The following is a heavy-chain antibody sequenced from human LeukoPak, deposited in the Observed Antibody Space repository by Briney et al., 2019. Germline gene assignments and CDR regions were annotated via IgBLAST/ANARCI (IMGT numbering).Heavy chain of an antibody. CDR3: ARSGWFGELLGETGWFDP. CDR1: GGSISSSNW. J-gene: IGHJ5*02. D-gene: IGHD3-10*01. V-gene: IGHV4-4*02. Sequence: SGTLSLTCAVSGGSISSSNWWSWVRQPPGKGLEWIGEIYHSGSTNYNPSLKSRVTTSVDKSKNQFSLKLSSVTAADTAVYYCARSGWFGELLGETGWFDPWGQGTLVTVSS. CDR2: IYHSGST.